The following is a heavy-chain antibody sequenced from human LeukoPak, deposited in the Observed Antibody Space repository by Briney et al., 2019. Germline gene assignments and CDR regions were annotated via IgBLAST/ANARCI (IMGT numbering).Heavy chain of an antibody. D-gene: IGHD1-26*01. CDR3: ARVSEYSGSYSFDY. Sequence: GGSLRLSCAASGFTFSSYSMNWVRQAPGKGLEWVLSISSSSSYIYYADSVKGRFTISRDNAKNSLYLQMNSLRAEDTAVYYCARVSEYSGSYSFDYWGQGTLVTVSS. V-gene: IGHV3-21*01. J-gene: IGHJ4*02. CDR1: GFTFSSYS. CDR2: ISSSSSYI.